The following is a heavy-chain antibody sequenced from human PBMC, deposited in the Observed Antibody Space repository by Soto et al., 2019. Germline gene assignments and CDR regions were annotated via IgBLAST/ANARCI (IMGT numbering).Heavy chain of an antibody. CDR2: IYYSGST. V-gene: IGHV4-30-4*01. J-gene: IGHJ5*02. Sequence: SETLSLTCTVSGGSISSGDYYWSWIRQPPGKGLEWIGYIYYSGSTYYNPSLKSRVTISVDTSKNQFSLKLSSVTAADTAVYNCFRERPQAARPDPPGPGTLGTGS. CDR3: FRERPQAARPDP. D-gene: IGHD6-25*01. CDR1: GGSISSGDYY.